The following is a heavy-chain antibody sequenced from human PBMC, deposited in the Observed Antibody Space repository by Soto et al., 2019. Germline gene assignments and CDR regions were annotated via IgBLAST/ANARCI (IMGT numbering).Heavy chain of an antibody. CDR3: ARARKSDIVVVPAARYYMDV. CDR2: INHSGST. Sequence: PSETLSLSCAVYGGPFSGYYWCWIRQPPGKGLEWIGEINHSGSTNYNPSLKSRVTISVDTSKNQFSLKLSSVTAADTAVYYCARARKSDIVVVPAARYYMDVWGKGTTVTVSS. V-gene: IGHV4-34*01. CDR1: GGPFSGYY. J-gene: IGHJ6*03. D-gene: IGHD2-2*01.